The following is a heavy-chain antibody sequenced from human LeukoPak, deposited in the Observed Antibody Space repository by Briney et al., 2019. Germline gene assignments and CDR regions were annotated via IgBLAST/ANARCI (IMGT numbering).Heavy chain of an antibody. Sequence: GGSLRLSCAASGFTFSSYWMHWVPQAPGKGLVWVSRINSDGSSTSYADSVKGRFTISRDNAKNTLYLQMNSLRAEDTAVYYCANLPLWFGELPDYWGQGTLVTVSS. D-gene: IGHD3-10*01. J-gene: IGHJ4*02. CDR3: ANLPLWFGELPDY. V-gene: IGHV3-74*01. CDR2: INSDGSST. CDR1: GFTFSSYW.